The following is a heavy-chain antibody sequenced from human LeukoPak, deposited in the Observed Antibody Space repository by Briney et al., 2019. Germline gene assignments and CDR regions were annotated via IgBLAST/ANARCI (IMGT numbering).Heavy chain of an antibody. D-gene: IGHD1-1*01. V-gene: IGHV1-2*02. Sequence: GASVKVSCKASGYTYPGYYIHWVRQAPGPGLEWMGWINPNTGGANYAQKFQGRVTVTRDTSISTAYMELSRLRSDDTAFYYCASQAYRNESFEYWGQGTLVTVSS. J-gene: IGHJ4*02. CDR3: ASQAYRNESFEY. CDR1: GYTYPGYY. CDR2: INPNTGGA.